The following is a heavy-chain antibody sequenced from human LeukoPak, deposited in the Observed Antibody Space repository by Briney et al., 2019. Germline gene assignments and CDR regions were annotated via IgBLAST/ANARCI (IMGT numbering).Heavy chain of an antibody. CDR3: ARAAAGRAAFDY. V-gene: IGHV4-31*03. CDR2: IYYSGST. J-gene: IGHJ4*02. D-gene: IGHD6-13*01. CDR1: GGSISSGGYY. Sequence: SQTLSLTCTVSGGSISSGGYYWSWIRQHPGKGLEWIGYIYYSGSTYYNPSLKSRVTISVDTSKNQFSLKLSSVTAADTAVYYCARAAAGRAAFDYWGQGILVTVSS.